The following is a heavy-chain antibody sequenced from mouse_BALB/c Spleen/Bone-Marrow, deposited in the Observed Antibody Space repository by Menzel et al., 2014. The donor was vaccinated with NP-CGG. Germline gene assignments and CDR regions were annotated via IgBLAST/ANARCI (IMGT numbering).Heavy chain of an antibody. CDR1: GYTFTSYV. Sequence: EVKLVESRPELVKPGASVKMSCKAFGYTFTSYVMHWVKQKPGQGLEWIGYINPYNDGTKYNEKFKGKATLTSDKSSSTAYMELSSLTSEDSAVYYCARSRTPMDYWGQGTSVTVSS. CDR3: ARSRTPMDY. V-gene: IGHV1-14*01. CDR2: INPYNDGT. J-gene: IGHJ4*01.